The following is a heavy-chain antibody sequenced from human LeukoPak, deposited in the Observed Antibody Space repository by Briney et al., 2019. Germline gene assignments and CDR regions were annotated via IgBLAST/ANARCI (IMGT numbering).Heavy chain of an antibody. CDR2: IRHDESNK. Sequence: GGSLRLACVASGFTFSSYGMHWVRQAPGKGLVWVAFIRHDESNKFYADSVKGRFTISRDNSKNTLYLQMSSLRAEDTALYYCAKQMVERQQDYYMDVWGKGTSVTVSS. D-gene: IGHD2-15*01. CDR1: GFTFSSYG. J-gene: IGHJ6*03. CDR3: AKQMVERQQDYYMDV. V-gene: IGHV3-30*02.